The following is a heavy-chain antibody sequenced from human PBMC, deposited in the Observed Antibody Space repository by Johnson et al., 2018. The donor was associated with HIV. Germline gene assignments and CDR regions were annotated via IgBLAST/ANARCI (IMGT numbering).Heavy chain of an antibody. J-gene: IGHJ3*02. Sequence: VQLVESGGGLIQPGGSLRLSCAASGFTVSSNYMSWVRQAPGKGLEWVSVIYSGGSTYYADSVKGRFTISRDNSKNTLYLQMNSLRADDTAVYYCARGSSWNDVGAFDIWGQGTMVTVS. CDR1: GFTVSSNY. V-gene: IGHV3-53*01. CDR3: ARGSSWNDVGAFDI. D-gene: IGHD1-1*01. CDR2: IYSGGST.